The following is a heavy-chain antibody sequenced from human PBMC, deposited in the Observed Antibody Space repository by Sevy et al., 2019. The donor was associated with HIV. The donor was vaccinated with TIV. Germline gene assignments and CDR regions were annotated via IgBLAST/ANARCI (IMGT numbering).Heavy chain of an antibody. V-gene: IGHV3-33*01. J-gene: IGHJ4*02. Sequence: HGGSLRLSCAASGFTFSNYGMHWIRQAPGKGLEWVAVIWYDGSNKYYADSVKGRFTISRDNSKNTLFLQMNSLRAEDTAVYYCARDLLQGPVVTLFDYWGQGSLVTVSS. CDR1: GFTFSNYG. CDR2: IWYDGSNK. D-gene: IGHD2-15*01. CDR3: ARDLLQGPVVTLFDY.